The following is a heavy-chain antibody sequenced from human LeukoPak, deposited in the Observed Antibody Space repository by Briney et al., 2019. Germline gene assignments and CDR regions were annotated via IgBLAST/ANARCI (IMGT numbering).Heavy chain of an antibody. V-gene: IGHV4-34*01. Sequence: SETLPLTCAVYGGSFSGYYWSWIRQPPGKGLEWIGEINHSGSTNYNPSLKSRVTISVDTSKNQFSLKLSSVTAADTAVYYCARTGEVLNYFDYWGQGTLVTVSS. CDR2: INHSGST. CDR1: GGSFSGYY. D-gene: IGHD1-14*01. J-gene: IGHJ4*02. CDR3: ARTGEVLNYFDY.